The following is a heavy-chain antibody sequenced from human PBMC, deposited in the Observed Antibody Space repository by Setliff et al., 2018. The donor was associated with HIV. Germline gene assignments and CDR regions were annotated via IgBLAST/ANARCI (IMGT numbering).Heavy chain of an antibody. CDR3: TRGTSWATDYYYGMDV. V-gene: IGHV3-48*04. CDR1: QFTFSSYY. CDR2: VNPNGGST. Sequence: PGGSLRLSCAASQFTFSSYYMNCVRQAPGNGLELVGQVNPNGGSTYLIDSGKDRFNTSRDNAKNTLHLQMNSLKTEDTALYYCTRGTSWATDYYYGMDVWGQGTTVTVSS. D-gene: IGHD4-4*01. J-gene: IGHJ6*02.